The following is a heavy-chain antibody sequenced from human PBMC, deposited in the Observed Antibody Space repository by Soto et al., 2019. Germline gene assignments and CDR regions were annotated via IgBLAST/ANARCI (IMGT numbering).Heavy chain of an antibody. CDR3: ARTLSWRRGPFVS. V-gene: IGHV3-48*02. J-gene: IGHJ4*02. Sequence: EVQLVESGGGLIQPGGSLRHSCAASGFIFNTYSMNWVRQAPGKGLEWVSYISGSSQTIFYADSVRGRFTISRDNANNSTYLQMVSLRDEDTAVYYCARTLSWRRGPFVSWGLGTLVTVSS. CDR1: GFIFNTYS. CDR2: ISGSSQTI. D-gene: IGHD2-15*01.